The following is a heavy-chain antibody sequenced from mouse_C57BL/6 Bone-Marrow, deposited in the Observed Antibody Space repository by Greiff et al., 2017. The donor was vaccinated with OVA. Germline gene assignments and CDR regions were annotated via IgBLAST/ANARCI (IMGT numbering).Heavy chain of an antibody. J-gene: IGHJ4*01. CDR2: IYRRSGKN. D-gene: IGHD5-2*01. CDR3: AAINKEYEGAMEY. Sequence: QVQLQQSGAELARPGASVKLSCKASGYTFTSYGISWVKQRTGKGLEWIGEIYRRSGKNDNNEKIKGKDTLKAEKSSSKAYMELRSLTTEDAAVSVSAAINKEYEGAMEYWGQGTTVTVSS. CDR1: GYTFTSYG. V-gene: IGHV1-81*01.